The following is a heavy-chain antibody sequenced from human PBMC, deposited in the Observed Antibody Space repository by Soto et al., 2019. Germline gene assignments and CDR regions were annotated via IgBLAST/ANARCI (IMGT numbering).Heavy chain of an antibody. CDR2: ISGGTT. D-gene: IGHD1-26*01. V-gene: IGHV4-34*01. CDR3: AIGPYSRGVGAANPSH. CDR1: GGSSSGCY. J-gene: IGHJ4*02. Sequence: SETLSLTCAVYGGSSSGCYWTWIRQSPVKGLEWIGEISGGTTIYNPSLKSRVTISADTSKNQFSLKLSSVTAADTAVYYCAIGPYSRGVGAANPSHWGQGTLVTVSS.